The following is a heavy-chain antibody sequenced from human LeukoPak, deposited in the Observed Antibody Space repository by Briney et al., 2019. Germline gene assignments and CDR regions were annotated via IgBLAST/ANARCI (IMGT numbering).Heavy chain of an antibody. D-gene: IGHD6-6*01. J-gene: IGHJ5*02. V-gene: IGHV6-1*01. CDR1: GDSVSNYTTA. Sequence: SQTLSLTCAISGDSVSNYTTAWNWIRQSPSRGLEWLGRTYYRSKWYNDYAVSVKSRITINPDTSKNQFSLQLNSVTPEDTAVYYCARDQGIAARPNWFDPWGQGTLVTVSS. CDR2: TYYRSKWYN. CDR3: ARDQGIAARPNWFDP.